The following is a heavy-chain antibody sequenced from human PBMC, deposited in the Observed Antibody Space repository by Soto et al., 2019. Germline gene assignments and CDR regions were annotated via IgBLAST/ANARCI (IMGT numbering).Heavy chain of an antibody. CDR3: AKDLGAAAGMGHYYYGMDV. Sequence: QPGGSLRLSCAASGFTFSSYGMHWVRQAPGKGLEWVAVISYDGSNKYYADSVKGRFTISRDNSKNTLYLQMNSLRAEDTAVYYCAKDLGAAAGMGHYYYGMDVWGQGTTVTVSS. J-gene: IGHJ6*02. D-gene: IGHD6-13*01. CDR2: ISYDGSNK. V-gene: IGHV3-30*18. CDR1: GFTFSSYG.